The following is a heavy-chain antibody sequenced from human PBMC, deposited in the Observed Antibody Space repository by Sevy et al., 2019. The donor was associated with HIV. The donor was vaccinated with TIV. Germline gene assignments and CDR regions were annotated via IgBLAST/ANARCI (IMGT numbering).Heavy chain of an antibody. CDR3: ARGKYSYGYWREFDY. D-gene: IGHD5-18*01. V-gene: IGHV4-59*01. CDR2: IYYSGST. CDR1: GASINTFY. Sequence: NLSLTCTVSGASINTFYWSWIRQPPGKGLEWIGYIYYSGSTNYNPSLHSRVTISVDTSKNQFSLKLSSVTAADSAVYYCARGKYSYGYWREFDYWGQGTLVTVSS. J-gene: IGHJ4*02.